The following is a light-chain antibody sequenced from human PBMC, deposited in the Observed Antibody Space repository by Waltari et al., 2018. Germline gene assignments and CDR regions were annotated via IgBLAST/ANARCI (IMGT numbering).Light chain of an antibody. CDR3: QHYNNWLRKT. V-gene: IGKV3-15*01. CDR2: GAS. Sequence: EIVMTQSPATLSVSPGERVPLSCRASQSVSSNLAWYQQKPGQAPRLLIYGASTRATGIPARFSGSGSGTEFTLTISSMQSEDFAVYYCQHYNNWLRKTFGQGTKVEIK. J-gene: IGKJ1*01. CDR1: QSVSSN.